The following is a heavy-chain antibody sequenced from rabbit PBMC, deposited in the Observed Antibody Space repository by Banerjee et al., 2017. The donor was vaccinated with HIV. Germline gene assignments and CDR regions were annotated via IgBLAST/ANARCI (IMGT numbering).Heavy chain of an antibody. CDR2: VYTGSSGST. CDR1: GLDFSNSYW. Sequence: QQQLVESGGGLVKPGASLTLTCKASGLDFSNSYWICWVRQAPGKGLEWIACVYTGSSGSTDYASWAKGRFTISKTSSTTVTLQMTSLTAADTATYFCARENAGVGIYNLWGQGTLVTVS. J-gene: IGHJ3*01. D-gene: IGHD4-2*01. V-gene: IGHV1S45*01. CDR3: ARENAGVGIYNL.